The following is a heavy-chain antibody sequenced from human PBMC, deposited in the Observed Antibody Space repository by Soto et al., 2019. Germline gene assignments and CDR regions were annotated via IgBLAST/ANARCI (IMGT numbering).Heavy chain of an antibody. D-gene: IGHD2-21*02. CDR1: GGTFSSYA. V-gene: IGHV1-69*01. J-gene: IGHJ1*01. CDR3: ARGSLGHCGGDCYYFQH. CDR2: IIPIFGTA. Sequence: QVQLVQSGAEVKKPGSSVKVSCKASGGTFSSYAISWVRQAPGQGLEWMGGIIPIFGTANYAQKFQGRVTITADESTSTAYMELSSLRSEDTAVYYCARGSLGHCGGDCYYFQHWGQGTLVTVSS.